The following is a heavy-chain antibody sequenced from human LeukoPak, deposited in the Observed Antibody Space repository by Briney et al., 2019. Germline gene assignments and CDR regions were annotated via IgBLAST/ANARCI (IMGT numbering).Heavy chain of an antibody. CDR3: AKESGSRSYGAYFPH. V-gene: IGHV3-30-3*01. Sequence: GGSLRLSCAASGFTYSASAMHWVRQAPGKGLEWVAAISYDESYKNYADSVKGRFTISRDNSKSTLYLQMNSLRAEDTAVYYCAKESGSRSYGAYFPHWGQGTLVTVSS. CDR2: ISYDESYK. D-gene: IGHD6-13*01. J-gene: IGHJ1*01. CDR1: GFTYSASA.